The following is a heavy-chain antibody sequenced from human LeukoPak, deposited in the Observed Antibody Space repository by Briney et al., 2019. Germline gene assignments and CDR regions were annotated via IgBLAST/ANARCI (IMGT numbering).Heavy chain of an antibody. J-gene: IGHJ4*02. CDR2: INHSGST. D-gene: IGHD6-13*01. V-gene: IGHV4-34*01. CDR3: ARWVAAAGDPYFDY. CDR1: GGSFSGYY. Sequence: SETLSLTCAVYGGSFSGYYWSWIRQPPGKGLEWIGEINHSGSTNYNPSLKSRVTISVDTSKNQFSLKLSSVTAADTAVYYCARWVAAAGDPYFDYWGQGTLVTVSS.